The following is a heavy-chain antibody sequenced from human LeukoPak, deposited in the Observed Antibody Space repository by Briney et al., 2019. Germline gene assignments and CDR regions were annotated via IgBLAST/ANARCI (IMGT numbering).Heavy chain of an antibody. Sequence: ASVKVSCKASGCTFTGYHIHWVRQAPGQGLEWMGRIDPYSGDTNFAQKFQGRVTMTRDTSITTAYMDLSSLTPDDTAVYFCARDQGSLTRSWYTGYWGQGTQVTVSS. V-gene: IGHV1-2*06. CDR3: ARDQGSLTRSWYTGY. J-gene: IGHJ4*02. CDR2: IDPYSGDT. CDR1: GCTFTGYH. D-gene: IGHD6-13*01.